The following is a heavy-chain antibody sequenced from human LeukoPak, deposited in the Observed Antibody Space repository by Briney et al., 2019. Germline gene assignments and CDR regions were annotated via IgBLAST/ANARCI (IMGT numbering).Heavy chain of an antibody. CDR3: ARESSWYWFDP. V-gene: IGHV3-21*01. CDR2: ISSSSSYI. CDR1: GFTFSSYS. Sequence: GGSLRLSCAASGFTFSSYSMNWVRQAPGKGLEWVSSISSSSSYIYYADSVKGRFTISRDNAKNSLYLQMNSLRAEDTAVYYCARESSWYWFDPWGQGTLVTVSS. D-gene: IGHD6-13*01. J-gene: IGHJ5*02.